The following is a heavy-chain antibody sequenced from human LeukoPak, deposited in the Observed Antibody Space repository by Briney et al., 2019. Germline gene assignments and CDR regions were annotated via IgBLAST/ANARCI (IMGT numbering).Heavy chain of an antibody. V-gene: IGHV1-46*01. J-gene: IGHJ4*02. CDR2: INPSGGST. CDR3: ARGGPITMARGFLDY. CDR1: GYTFTSYF. D-gene: IGHD3-10*01. Sequence: GASVKVSCKASGYTFTSYFMHWVRQAPGQGLEWMGIINPSGGSTDYAQKFQGRVTMTRDTSTSTVYMEVSSLRSEDTAVYYCARGGPITMARGFLDYWGQGILVTVSS.